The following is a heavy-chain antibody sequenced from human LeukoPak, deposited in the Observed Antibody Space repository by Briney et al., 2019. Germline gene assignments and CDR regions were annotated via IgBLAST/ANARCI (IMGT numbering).Heavy chain of an antibody. J-gene: IGHJ6*03. CDR2: ISGSGGST. CDR3: AKWVVATLYYYYYMDV. D-gene: IGHD5-12*01. Sequence: PGGSLRLSCAASGFTFSSYAMSWVRQAPGKGLEWVSAISGSGGSTYYADSVKGRFTISRDNSKNTLYLQMNSLRAEDTAVYYCAKWVVATLYYYYYMDVRGKGTTVTVSS. CDR1: GFTFSSYA. V-gene: IGHV3-23*01.